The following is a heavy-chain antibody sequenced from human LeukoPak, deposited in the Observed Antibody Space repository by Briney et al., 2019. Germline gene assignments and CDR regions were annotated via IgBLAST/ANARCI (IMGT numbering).Heavy chain of an antibody. CDR2: IYYSGST. D-gene: IGHD3-22*01. CDR1: GGSISSGDYY. CDR3: ATGITMIVVVNY. V-gene: IGHV4-30-4*08. Sequence: NSSETLSLTCTVSGGSISSGDYYWSWIRQPPGKGLEWIGYIYYSGSTYYNPSLKSRVTISVDTSKNQFSLKLSSVTAADTAVYYCATGITMIVVVNYWGQGTLVTVSS. J-gene: IGHJ4*02.